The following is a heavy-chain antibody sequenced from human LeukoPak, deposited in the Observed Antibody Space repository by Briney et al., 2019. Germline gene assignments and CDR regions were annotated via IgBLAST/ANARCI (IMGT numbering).Heavy chain of an antibody. J-gene: IGHJ4*02. V-gene: IGHV4-34*01. Sequence: SETLSLTCAVYGGSFSGYYWSWIRQPPGKGLEWIGEINHSGSTNYNPSLKSRVTISVDTSKNQFSLKLSSVTAADTAVYYCARGTCSRVDNWGQGTLVTVSS. D-gene: IGHD2-15*01. CDR3: ARGTCSRVDN. CDR1: GGSFSGYY. CDR2: INHSGST.